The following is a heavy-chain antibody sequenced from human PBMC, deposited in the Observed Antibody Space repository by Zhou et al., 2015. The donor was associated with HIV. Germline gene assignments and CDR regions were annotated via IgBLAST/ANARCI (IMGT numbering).Heavy chain of an antibody. CDR1: GFIFDDYT. J-gene: IGHJ3*02. CDR2: ITWDGNKT. V-gene: IGHV3-43*01. D-gene: IGHD2-15*01. Sequence: EVQLVESGGVVVQPGGSLRLSCAASGFIFDDYTMHWVRQLPEKGLEWVSLITWDGNKTDYADSVKGRFAISRDNTRNSLILQMNNLKIEDSALYHCIKGGQYCSGISCYDDAFHIWGQGTKVTVSS. CDR3: IKGGQYCSGISCYDDAFHI.